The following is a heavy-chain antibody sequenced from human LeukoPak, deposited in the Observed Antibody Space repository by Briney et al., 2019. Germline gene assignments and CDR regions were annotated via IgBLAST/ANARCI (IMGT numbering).Heavy chain of an antibody. CDR2: ISTSGS. Sequence: SDTLSLTCTVSGVSITLYYWTWIRQSPKKGLEWIGDISTSGSNYNPSLSSRLTISTDTSKNHFSLRLTSVSAADTAVYYCARGNYDILSDYSLYSPRGGFDHWGQGILVTVSS. J-gene: IGHJ4*02. V-gene: IGHV4-59*07. CDR3: ARGNYDILSDYSLYSPRGGFDH. D-gene: IGHD3-9*01. CDR1: GVSITLYY.